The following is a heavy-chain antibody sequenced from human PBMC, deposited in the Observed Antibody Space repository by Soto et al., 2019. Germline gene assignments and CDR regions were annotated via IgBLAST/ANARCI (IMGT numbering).Heavy chain of an antibody. D-gene: IGHD6-19*01. V-gene: IGHV3-33*01. CDR2: IWYDGSNK. CDR3: ARGGYSSGWYDPPAAFDY. Sequence: GGSLRLSCAASGFTFSSYGMHWVRQAPGKGLEWVAVIWYDGSNKYYADSVKGRFTISRDNSKNRLYLQMNSMRAEDTAVYYCARGGYSSGWYDPPAAFDYWGQGTLVTVSS. CDR1: GFTFSSYG. J-gene: IGHJ4*02.